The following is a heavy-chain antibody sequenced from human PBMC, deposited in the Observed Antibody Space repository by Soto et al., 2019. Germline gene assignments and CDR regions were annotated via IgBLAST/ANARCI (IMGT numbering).Heavy chain of an antibody. Sequence: ASVKVSCKGSGYTFSSYDINWVRQATGQGLEWMGWMNPNSGNTGYAQKFQGRVTMTRNTSISTAYMELSSLRSEDTAVYYCARSNWGGSGTYYKVGYYYYYMDVWGKGTTVTVSS. V-gene: IGHV1-8*01. J-gene: IGHJ6*03. D-gene: IGHD3-10*01. CDR1: GYTFSSYD. CDR3: ARSNWGGSGTYYKVGYYYYYMDV. CDR2: MNPNSGNT.